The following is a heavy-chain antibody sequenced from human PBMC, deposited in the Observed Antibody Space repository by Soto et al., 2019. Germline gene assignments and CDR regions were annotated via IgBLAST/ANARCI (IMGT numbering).Heavy chain of an antibody. Sequence: QVQLVESGGGVVQPGRSLRLSCAASGFTFSSYGMHWVRQAPGKGLEWVAVISYDGSNKYYADSVKGRFTISRDNSKNTLYLQMNSLRAEDTAVYYCAKDEVRFDWSADPGRWYFDLWGRGTLVTVSS. J-gene: IGHJ2*01. CDR2: ISYDGSNK. CDR1: GFTFSSYG. CDR3: AKDEVRFDWSADPGRWYFDL. D-gene: IGHD3-9*01. V-gene: IGHV3-30*18.